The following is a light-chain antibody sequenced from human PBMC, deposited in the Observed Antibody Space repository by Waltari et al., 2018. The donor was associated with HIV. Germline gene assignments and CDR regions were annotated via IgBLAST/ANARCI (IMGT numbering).Light chain of an antibody. CDR2: ANY. Sequence: QSVLTQPPSVSGAPGQRVTISCTGSISNIAAPSDLHWYHQLPGTAPKLLIYANYNGPSGVPDRFSGSKSGTSASLAITGLQTEDEADYYCQSYDASLGGWVFGTGTKVTVL. CDR1: ISNIAAPSD. CDR3: QSYDASLGGWV. V-gene: IGLV1-40*01. J-gene: IGLJ1*01.